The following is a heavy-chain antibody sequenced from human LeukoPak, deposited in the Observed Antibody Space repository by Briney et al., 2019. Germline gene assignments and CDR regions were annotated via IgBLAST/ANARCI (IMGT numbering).Heavy chain of an antibody. CDR1: GFTFSSYG. CDR2: IWYDGSNK. J-gene: IGHJ4*02. CDR3: ARDISGAYSSSWHFDY. D-gene: IGHD6-13*01. V-gene: IGHV3-33*01. Sequence: PGGPLRLSCAASGFTFSSYGMHWVRQAPGKGLEWVAVIWYDGSNKYYADSVKGRFTISRDNSKNTLYLQMNSLRAEDTAVYYCARDISGAYSSSWHFDYWGQGTVVTVSS.